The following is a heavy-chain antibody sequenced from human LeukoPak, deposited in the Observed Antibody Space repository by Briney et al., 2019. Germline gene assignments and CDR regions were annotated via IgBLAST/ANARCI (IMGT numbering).Heavy chain of an antibody. CDR2: IYYSGST. Sequence: KPSETLSLTCTVSGGSISSSSYYWGWIRQPPGKGLEWIGSIYYSGSTYYNPSLKSRVTISVDTSKNQFSLKLSSVTAADTAVYYCARSNRVITIFGVVPGYMDVWGKGTTVTVSS. D-gene: IGHD3-3*01. J-gene: IGHJ6*03. V-gene: IGHV4-39*01. CDR1: GGSISSSSYY. CDR3: ARSNRVITIFGVVPGYMDV.